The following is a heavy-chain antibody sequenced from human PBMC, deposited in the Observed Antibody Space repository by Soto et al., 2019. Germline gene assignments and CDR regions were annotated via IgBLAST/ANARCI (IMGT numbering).Heavy chain of an antibody. V-gene: IGHV4-34*01. J-gene: IGHJ3*02. CDR3: ARGGKKGGRTLERREGAFDI. Sequence: QVQLQQWGAGLLKPSETLSLTCAVYGGSFSGYYWSWIRQPPGKGLEWIGEINHSGSTNYNPSLKGRVTISVDTSKNQFSLKLSSVTAADTAVYYCARGGKKGGRTLERREGAFDIWGQGTMVTVSS. CDR1: GGSFSGYY. D-gene: IGHD1-1*01. CDR2: INHSGST.